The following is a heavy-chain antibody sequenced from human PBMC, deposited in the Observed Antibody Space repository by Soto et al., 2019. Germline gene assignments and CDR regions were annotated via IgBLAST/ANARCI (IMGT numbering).Heavy chain of an antibody. D-gene: IGHD3-10*01. CDR2: IWYDGSNK. CDR3: ARADGSGSFYYMDV. J-gene: IGHJ6*03. V-gene: IGHV3-33*01. Sequence: SLRLSCAASGFTFSSYGMHWVRQAPGKGLEWVAVIWYDGSNKYYADSVKGRFTISRDNSKNTLYLQMNSLRAEDTAVYYCARADGSGSFYYMDVWGKGTTVTVSS. CDR1: GFTFSSYG.